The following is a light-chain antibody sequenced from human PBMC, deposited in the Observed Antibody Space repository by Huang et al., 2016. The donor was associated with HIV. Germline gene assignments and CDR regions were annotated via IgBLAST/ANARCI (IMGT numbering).Light chain of an antibody. CDR3: QQYYSTPGT. CDR2: WAY. CDR1: QNVLYSSNNKNY. V-gene: IGKV4-1*01. Sequence: DIVMTQSPDSLAVSLGERATINCKSSQNVLYSSNNKNYLAWYQQKPGQPPKLLIYWAYTRESGVTDRFSGSGSGKDFTLTSSSLQAEDVAVYYCQQYYSTPGTFGQGTKVEIK. J-gene: IGKJ1*01.